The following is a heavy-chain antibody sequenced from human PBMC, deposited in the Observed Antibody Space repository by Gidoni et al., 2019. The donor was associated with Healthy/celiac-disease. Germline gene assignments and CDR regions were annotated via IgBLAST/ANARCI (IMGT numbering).Heavy chain of an antibody. CDR1: GYTFTSYY. V-gene: IGHV1-46*01. J-gene: IGHJ4*02. Sequence: VQLVQSGAEAKKPGASVKVSCKASGYTFTSYYMHWVRQAPGQGLEWMGIINPSGGSTTYAQKFQGRVTMTRDTSTSTVYMELSSLRSEDTAVYYCARAPGTQYYFDYWGQGTLVTVSS. CDR3: ARAPGTQYYFDY. CDR2: INPSGGST.